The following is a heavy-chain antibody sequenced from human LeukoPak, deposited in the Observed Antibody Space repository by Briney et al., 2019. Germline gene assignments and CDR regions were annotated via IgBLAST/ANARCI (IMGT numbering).Heavy chain of an antibody. CDR3: VRDVLGDDYNLRFDY. CDR2: INSNGDST. Sequence: SVRLSCSASGFTFSTYAMHWVRQAPGKGLEYVSAINSNGDSTYYADSVKGRFTISRGNSKNTLYLLMSSLRAEDTAVYYRVRDVLGDDYNLRFDYWGQGTLVTVSS. D-gene: IGHD5-24*01. V-gene: IGHV3-64D*06. CDR1: GFTFSTYA. J-gene: IGHJ4*02.